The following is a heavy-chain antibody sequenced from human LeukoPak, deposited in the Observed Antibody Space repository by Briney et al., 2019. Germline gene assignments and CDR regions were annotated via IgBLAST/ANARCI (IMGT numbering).Heavy chain of an antibody. Sequence: PGGSLRLSCAASGFTFSIYAMSWVRQAPGKGLEWVSSISGSGGSTYYADSVKGRFTISRDNSKNTLYLQMNSLRAEDTAVYFCAKAYGSGNLYYYYGMDVWGQGTTVTVSS. D-gene: IGHD3-10*01. CDR2: ISGSGGST. CDR1: GFTFSIYA. CDR3: AKAYGSGNLYYYYGMDV. V-gene: IGHV3-23*01. J-gene: IGHJ6*02.